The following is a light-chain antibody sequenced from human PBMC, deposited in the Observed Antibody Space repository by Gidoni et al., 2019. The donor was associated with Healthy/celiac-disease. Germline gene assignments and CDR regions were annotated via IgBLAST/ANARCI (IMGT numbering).Light chain of an antibody. J-gene: IGLJ1*01. Sequence: QSVLTPPPSVSGAPGQRVTISCTGSSSNIGAGYDVHWYQQLPGTAPKLLIYGNSNRPSGVPDRFSGSKSGTSASLAITGLQAEDEADYYCQSYDSSLSRVFGTGTKVTVI. CDR3: QSYDSSLSRV. CDR1: SSNIGAGYD. V-gene: IGLV1-40*01. CDR2: GNS.